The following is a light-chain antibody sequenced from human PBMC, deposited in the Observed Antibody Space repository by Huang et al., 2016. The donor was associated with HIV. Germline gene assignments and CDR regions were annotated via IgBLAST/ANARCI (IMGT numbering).Light chain of an antibody. CDR1: QGVSNN. V-gene: IGKV3D-15*01. Sequence: EIVMRQSPATLSVSPGERATLSCRASQGVSNNMAWYQQKPGQTPRLLIHGASTRATGIAAKFSGRGSGTDFTLTITSLQPEDSAVYYCQHYNNWPPWTFGPGTQVEI. CDR3: QHYNNWPPWT. CDR2: GAS. J-gene: IGKJ1*01.